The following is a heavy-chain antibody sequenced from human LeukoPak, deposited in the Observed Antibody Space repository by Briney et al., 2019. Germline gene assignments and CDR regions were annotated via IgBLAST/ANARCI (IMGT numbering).Heavy chain of an antibody. CDR1: GGSISSSSYY. J-gene: IGHJ4*02. CDR3: ARGRDYYDSSGYYYVYFDY. CDR2: IYYSGST. D-gene: IGHD3-22*01. Sequence: SETLSLTCTVSGGSISSSSYYWGWIRQPPGKGLEWIGSIYYSGSTYYNPSLKSRVTISVDTSKNQFSLKLSSVTAADAAVYYCARGRDYYDSSGYYYVYFDYWGQGTLVTVSS. V-gene: IGHV4-39*07.